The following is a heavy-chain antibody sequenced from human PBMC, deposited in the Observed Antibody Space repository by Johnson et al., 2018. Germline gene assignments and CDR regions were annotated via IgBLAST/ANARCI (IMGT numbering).Heavy chain of an antibody. CDR1: GFTFISYA. J-gene: IGHJ4*02. V-gene: IGHV3-23*04. CDR3: ANPPQSDYDKAGFDY. CDR2: ISGSGGST. D-gene: IGHD5-12*01. Sequence: EQLVEAGGGLVQPGGSMRLACAASGFTFISYAMTWVRQAPGQGLEWVSGISGSGGSTYYADSVKGRFTIPRDNSKNTLYLQMNNLRAEDTAVYYWANPPQSDYDKAGFDYWGQGTLVTVSS.